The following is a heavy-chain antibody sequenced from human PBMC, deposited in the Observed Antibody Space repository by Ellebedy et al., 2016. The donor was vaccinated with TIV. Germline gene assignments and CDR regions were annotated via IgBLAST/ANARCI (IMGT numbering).Heavy chain of an antibody. CDR2: MNPNSGNT. Sequence: ASVKVSCKASGYTFTSYDINWVRQATGQGLEWMGWMNPNSGNTGYAQKFQGRVTLTRDTSMNTAYMELSSLTSEDTAVYYCARSASRGGSGSFPHTPWGQGTLVTVSS. J-gene: IGHJ5*02. CDR3: ARSASRGGSGSFPHTP. D-gene: IGHD3-10*01. CDR1: GYTFTSYD. V-gene: IGHV1-8*01.